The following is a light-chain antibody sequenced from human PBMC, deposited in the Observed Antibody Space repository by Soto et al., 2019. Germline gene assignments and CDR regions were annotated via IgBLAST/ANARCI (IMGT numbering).Light chain of an antibody. CDR3: QHYGGSPLT. V-gene: IGKV3-20*01. Sequence: EIVLTQSPGILSLSPGERATLSCRASQSISSSYLAWYQQKPGQAPSLLIYDASSRATGIPDRVSGSGSGTDFTLTISRLEPEDFAVYYCQHYGGSPLTFGGGTKVEIK. CDR1: QSISSSY. J-gene: IGKJ4*01. CDR2: DAS.